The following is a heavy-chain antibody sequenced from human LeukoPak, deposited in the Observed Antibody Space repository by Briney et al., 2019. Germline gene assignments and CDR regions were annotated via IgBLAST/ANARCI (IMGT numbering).Heavy chain of an antibody. D-gene: IGHD3/OR15-3a*01. CDR1: GFSFSSYP. CDR3: AKGTSLSRFDP. V-gene: IGHV3-23*01. Sequence: GGSLRLSCAASGFSFSSYPMSRVRQAPGKGPEWVSAISGSGGSTYSADSVKGRFTISRDNSKNTLYLQMNSLRAEDTAVYYGAKGTSLSRFDPWGQGTLVTVSS. CDR2: ISGSGGST. J-gene: IGHJ5*02.